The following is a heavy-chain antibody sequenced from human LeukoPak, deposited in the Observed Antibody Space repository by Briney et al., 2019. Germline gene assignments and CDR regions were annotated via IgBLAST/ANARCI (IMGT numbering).Heavy chain of an antibody. V-gene: IGHV1-69*13. J-gene: IGHJ4*02. CDR3: ARTYYYDSSGYYFDY. CDR1: GYTFSSYA. CDR2: IIPIFDTG. Sequence: SVKVSCKASGYTFSSYAIGWVRQAPGQGLEWMGGIIPIFDTGNYAQKFQGRLTITADESTSTAYMELSSLRSEDTAVYYCARTYYYDSSGYYFDYWGQGTLVTVSS. D-gene: IGHD3-22*01.